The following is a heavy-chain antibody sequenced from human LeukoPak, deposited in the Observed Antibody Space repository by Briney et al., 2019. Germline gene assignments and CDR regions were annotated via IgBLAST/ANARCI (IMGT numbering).Heavy chain of an antibody. J-gene: IGHJ4*02. D-gene: IGHD4-11*01. CDR2: IHANGDT. CDR1: GVSISSNY. CDR3: AGYDHSNYLAY. V-gene: IGHV4-4*08. Sequence: SETLSLTCTVSGVSISSNYWSCIRQPPGKGLEWNGLEWIGYIHANGDTNYNPSLNRRVTMSLDSFRRHLSLNLSSLTAADTAVYFCAGYDHSNYLAYWGQGILVTVSS.